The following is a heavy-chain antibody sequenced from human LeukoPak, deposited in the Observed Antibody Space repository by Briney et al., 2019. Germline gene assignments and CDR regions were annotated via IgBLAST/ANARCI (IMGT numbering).Heavy chain of an antibody. CDR2: FHHSGKI. CDR1: GGSFTTYY. D-gene: IGHD6-19*01. V-gene: IGHV4-34*01. J-gene: IGHJ4*02. Sequence: PSETLSLTCAVFGGSFTTYYWTWIRQPPGKGLEWIGEFHHSGKINYKPSLRSRVTISLDTSKNQFSLNLSSVTAADTAVYYCAGGLGSGWVDFWGQGTLVTVSS. CDR3: AGGLGSGWVDF.